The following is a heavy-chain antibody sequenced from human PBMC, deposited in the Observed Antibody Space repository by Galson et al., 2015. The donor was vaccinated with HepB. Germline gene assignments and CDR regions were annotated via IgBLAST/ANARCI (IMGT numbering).Heavy chain of an antibody. Sequence: SLRLSCAASGFTFSSYSMNWVRQAPGKGLEWVSSISSSSSYIYYADSVKGRFTISRDNAKNSLYLQMNSLRAEDTAVYYCARDWGHCSGGSCLSAASIGANPPWGGHYGMDVWGQGTTVTVSS. J-gene: IGHJ6*02. CDR3: ARDWGHCSGGSCLSAASIGANPPWGGHYGMDV. CDR1: GFTFSSYS. CDR2: ISSSSSYI. V-gene: IGHV3-21*01. D-gene: IGHD2-15*01.